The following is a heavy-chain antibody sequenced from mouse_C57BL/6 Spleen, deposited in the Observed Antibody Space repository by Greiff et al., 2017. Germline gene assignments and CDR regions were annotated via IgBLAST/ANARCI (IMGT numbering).Heavy chain of an antibody. D-gene: IGHD2-4*01. V-gene: IGHV10-1*01. Sequence: EVQLQESGGGLVQPKGSLKLSCAASGFSFNTYAMNWVRQAPGKGLEWVARIRSKSNNYATYYADSVKDRFTISRDDSESMLYLQMNNLKTEDTAMYYCVRGLRDFDYWGQGTTLTVSS. J-gene: IGHJ2*01. CDR3: VRGLRDFDY. CDR1: GFSFNTYA. CDR2: IRSKSNNYAT.